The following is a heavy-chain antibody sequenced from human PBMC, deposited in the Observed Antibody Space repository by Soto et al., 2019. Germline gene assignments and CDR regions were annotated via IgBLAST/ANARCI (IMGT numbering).Heavy chain of an antibody. D-gene: IGHD5-12*01. CDR1: GGTFSTYA. Sequence: SVKVSCKASGGTFSTYAISWVRQAPGQGLEWMGGIIPIFGTANYAQKFQGRVTITADESTSTAYMELSSLRSEDTAVYYCAKGDRWLQIPPTSYYYYSMDLWGQGTSVTLSS. CDR3: AKGDRWLQIPPTSYYYYSMDL. V-gene: IGHV1-69*13. CDR2: IIPIFGTA. J-gene: IGHJ6*02.